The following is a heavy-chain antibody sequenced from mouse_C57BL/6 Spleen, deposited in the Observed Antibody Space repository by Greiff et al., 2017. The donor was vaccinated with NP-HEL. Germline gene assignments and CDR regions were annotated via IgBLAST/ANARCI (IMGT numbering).Heavy chain of an antibody. CDR2: IDPSDSET. CDR3: ARRRIYDGYPGYFDY. CDR1: GYTFTSYW. J-gene: IGHJ2*01. D-gene: IGHD2-3*01. V-gene: IGHV1-52*01. Sequence: VQLQQPGAELVRPGSSVKLSCKASGYTFTSYWMHWVKQRPIQGLEWIGNIDPSDSETHYNQKFKDKATLTVDKSSSTAYMQLSSLTSEDSAVYYCARRRIYDGYPGYFDYWGQGTTLTVSS.